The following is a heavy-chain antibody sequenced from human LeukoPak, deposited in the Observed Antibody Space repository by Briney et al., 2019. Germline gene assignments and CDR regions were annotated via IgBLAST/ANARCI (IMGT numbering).Heavy chain of an antibody. D-gene: IGHD2-2*01. Sequence: SETLSLTCTVSGGSISSYYWSWIRQPPGKGLEWTGYIYYSGSTNYNPSLKSRVTISVDTSKNQFSLKLSSVTAADTAVYYCARGIESSTSWIDPWGQGTLVTVSS. J-gene: IGHJ5*02. CDR2: IYYSGST. CDR3: ARGIESSTSWIDP. CDR1: GGSISSYY. V-gene: IGHV4-59*01.